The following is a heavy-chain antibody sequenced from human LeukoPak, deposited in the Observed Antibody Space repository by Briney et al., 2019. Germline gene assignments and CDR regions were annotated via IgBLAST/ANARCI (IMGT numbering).Heavy chain of an antibody. J-gene: IGHJ6*03. Sequence: GGSLRLSCAASGFTFSSYSMNWVRQAPGKGLEWVSSISSSSYIYYADSVKGRFTISRDNAKNSLYLQMNSLRAEDTAVYYCARAKDYYYYYMDVWGKGTTVTISS. CDR3: ARAKDYYYYYMDV. V-gene: IGHV3-21*01. CDR1: GFTFSSYS. CDR2: ISSSSYI.